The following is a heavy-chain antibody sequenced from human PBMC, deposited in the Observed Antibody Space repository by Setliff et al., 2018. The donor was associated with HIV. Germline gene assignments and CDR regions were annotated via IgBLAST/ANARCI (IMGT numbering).Heavy chain of an antibody. CDR2: MSTSGSS. D-gene: IGHD3-10*01. CDR3: ASPLFSYGPLAY. V-gene: IGHV4-39*07. CDR1: GGSISSDPYY. Sequence: PSETLSLTCTVSGGSISSDPYYWGWIRQPPGKGLEWIGSMSTSGSSFYDPSLKSRVTISVEPSKNQFSLQLFSVTAADTAVYYCASPLFSYGPLAYWGQGTQVTVSS. J-gene: IGHJ4*02.